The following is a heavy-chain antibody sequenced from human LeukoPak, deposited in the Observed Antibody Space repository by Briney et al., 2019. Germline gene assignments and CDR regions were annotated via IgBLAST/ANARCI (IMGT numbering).Heavy chain of an antibody. CDR1: DDSISSNDYY. D-gene: IGHD2-21*01. CDR2: ISYSGST. J-gene: IGHJ4*02. CDR3: ARRCAGGDCYGAFDY. Sequence: SEPLSLTCTVSDDSISSNDYYWGWIRQPPGKGLGWIGSISYSGSTYYKPSLKSRVTISVDTSKNQFSLKLSSVTAADTAVYYCARRCAGGDCYGAFDYWGQGTLVTVSS. V-gene: IGHV4-39*01.